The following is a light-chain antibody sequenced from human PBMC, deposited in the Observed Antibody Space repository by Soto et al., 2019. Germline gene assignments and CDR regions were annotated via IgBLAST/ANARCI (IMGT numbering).Light chain of an antibody. CDR3: MQGTSWPYT. Sequence: DVVMTQSPLSLSVIPGQPASISCRSSQSPVTSDGNTYLNWFHQRPGQSPRRLIYKISNRDSGVPDRFIGSGSGTEFTLKISRVEAEDVGSYYCMQGTSWPYTFGQGTKLEI. CDR2: KIS. V-gene: IGKV2-30*01. CDR1: QSPVTSDGNTY. J-gene: IGKJ2*01.